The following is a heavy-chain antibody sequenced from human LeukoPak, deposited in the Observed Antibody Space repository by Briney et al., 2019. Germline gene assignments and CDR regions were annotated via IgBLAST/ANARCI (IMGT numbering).Heavy chain of an antibody. CDR1: GFTFSSYA. V-gene: IGHV3-23*01. CDR2: ISGSGGST. D-gene: IGHD1/OR15-1a*01. CDR3: AKVEQRFPYFDY. J-gene: IGHJ4*02. Sequence: GGSLRLSCAASGFTFSSYAMSWVRQAPGKGLEWASAISGSGGSTYYADSVKGRSTISRDNSKNTLYLQMNSLRAEDTAVYYCAKVEQRFPYFDYWGQGTLVTVSS.